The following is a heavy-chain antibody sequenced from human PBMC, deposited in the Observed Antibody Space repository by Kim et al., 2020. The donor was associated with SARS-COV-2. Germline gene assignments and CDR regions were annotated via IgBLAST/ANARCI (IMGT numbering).Heavy chain of an antibody. CDR2: IYYSGST. J-gene: IGHJ5*02. Sequence: SETLSLTCTVSGGSISSSSYYWGWIRQPPGKGLEWIGSIYYSGSTYYNPSLKSRVTISVDTSKNQFSLKLSSVTAADTAVYYCARRGSAAAAGTGWFDPWGQGTLVTVSS. CDR1: GGSISSSSYY. V-gene: IGHV4-39*01. CDR3: ARRGSAAAAGTGWFDP. D-gene: IGHD6-13*01.